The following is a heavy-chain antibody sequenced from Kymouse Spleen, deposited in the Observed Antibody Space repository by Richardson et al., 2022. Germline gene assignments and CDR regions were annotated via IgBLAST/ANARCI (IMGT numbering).Heavy chain of an antibody. D-gene: IGHD3-10*01. CDR3: TRRITMVRGVQGYYYYGMDV. J-gene: IGHJ6*02. V-gene: IGHV3-15*01. CDR2: IKSKTDGGTT. CDR1: GFTFSNAW. Sequence: EVQLVESGGGLVKPGGSLRLSCAASGFTFSNAWMSWVRQAPGKGLEWVGRIKSKTDGGTTDYAAPVKGRFTISRDDSKNTLYLQMNSLKTEDTAVYYCTRRITMVRGVQGYYYYGMDVWGQGTTVTVSS.